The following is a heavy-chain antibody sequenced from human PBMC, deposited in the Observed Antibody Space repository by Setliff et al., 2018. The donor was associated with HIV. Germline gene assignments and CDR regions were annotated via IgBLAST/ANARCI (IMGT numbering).Heavy chain of an antibody. CDR3: AIRGSSGWYVGGYFDY. CDR1: GGSFSGYY. Sequence: PSETLSLTCAVYGGSFSGYYWSWIRQPPGKGLERIGEINHSGSTNYNPSLKSRVTISVDTSKNQFSLKLSSVTAADTAVYCCAIRGSSGWYVGGYFDYWGQGTLVTVSS. CDR2: INHSGST. J-gene: IGHJ4*02. D-gene: IGHD6-19*01. V-gene: IGHV4-34*01.